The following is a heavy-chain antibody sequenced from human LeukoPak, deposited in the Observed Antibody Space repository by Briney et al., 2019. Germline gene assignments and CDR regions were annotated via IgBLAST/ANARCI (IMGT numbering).Heavy chain of an antibody. Sequence: GGSLRLSCAASGFTFSSYGMSWVRQAPGKGLEWVSAISGSGGSTYYADSVKGRFTISRDNSKNTLYLQMNSLRAEDTAVYYCARPGRGSSWLTNFDYWGQGTLVTVSS. CDR2: ISGSGGST. J-gene: IGHJ4*02. CDR1: GFTFSSYG. V-gene: IGHV3-23*01. D-gene: IGHD6-13*01. CDR3: ARPGRGSSWLTNFDY.